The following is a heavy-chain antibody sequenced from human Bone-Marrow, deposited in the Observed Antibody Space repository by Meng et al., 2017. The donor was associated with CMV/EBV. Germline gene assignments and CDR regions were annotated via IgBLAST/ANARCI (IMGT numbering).Heavy chain of an antibody. D-gene: IGHD2-2*01. CDR2: INHSGST. CDR3: ARLRWRYCSSTSCYGYYYYYGMDV. V-gene: IGHV4-34*01. Sequence: SETLSLTCAVYGGSFSGYYWSWIRQPPGKGLEWIGDINHSGSTNYNPSLKSRVTISVDTSKNQFSLKLSSVTAADTAVYYCARLRWRYCSSTSCYGYYYYYGMDVWGQGTTVTVSS. CDR1: GGSFSGYY. J-gene: IGHJ6*02.